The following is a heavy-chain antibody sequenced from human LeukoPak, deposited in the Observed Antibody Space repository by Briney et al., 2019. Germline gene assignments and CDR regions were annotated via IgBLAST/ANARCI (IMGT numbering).Heavy chain of an antibody. D-gene: IGHD4-17*01. CDR1: GFSFSNYW. CDR2: INSDGSST. V-gene: IGHV3-74*01. Sequence: GGSLRLSCAASGFSFSNYWMHWVRQAPGKGLVWVSRINSDGSSTSYADSVKGRFTISRDNAKNTLYLQMNSLRAEDTAVYYCAKDLTTVTRTIFDYWGQGTLVTVSS. J-gene: IGHJ4*02. CDR3: AKDLTTVTRTIFDY.